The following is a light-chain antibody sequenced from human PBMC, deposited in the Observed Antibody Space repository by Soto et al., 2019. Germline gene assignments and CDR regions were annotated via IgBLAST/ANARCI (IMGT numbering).Light chain of an antibody. CDR2: AAS. V-gene: IGKV3-15*01. CDR3: QQYNNWPPWT. Sequence: EIVMTQSPATLSVSPGERATLSCRASESVGSKLAWYQQKPGQSPRLLISAASIRATGVPDRFCGSGSGTDVTLAISGLQSEDFAIYYCQQYNNWPPWTFGQGTTVEIQ. J-gene: IGKJ1*01. CDR1: ESVGSK.